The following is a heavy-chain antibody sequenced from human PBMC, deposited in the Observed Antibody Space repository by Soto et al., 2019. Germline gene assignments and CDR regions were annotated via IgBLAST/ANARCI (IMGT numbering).Heavy chain of an antibody. V-gene: IGHV1-2*02. D-gene: IGHD1-26*01. CDR1: GYTFTVYY. CDR3: ARDLAKGGGSAGFDY. CDR2: INPKSGGT. J-gene: IGHJ4*02. Sequence: ASVKVSCKASGYTFTVYYMHWVRQAAGQGLEWVGWINPKSGGTMYPQKFQGRVTMTWDTSISTAYMALTRLRSDDTAVYYCARDLAKGGGSAGFDYWGQGTLVTVSS.